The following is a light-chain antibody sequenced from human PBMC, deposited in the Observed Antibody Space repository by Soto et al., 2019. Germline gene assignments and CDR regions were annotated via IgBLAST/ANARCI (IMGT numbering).Light chain of an antibody. CDR1: QNIRNY. V-gene: IGKV1-39*01. CDR2: AAS. CDR3: QQTYSIPLT. Sequence: DIQMTQSPSSLSASVGGRVTITCRASQNIRNYSVWYQQKADKAPNLLIYAASSLQSGVPSRFSGSGYGTDFTLTISSLQPEDFATYYCQQTYSIPLTFGQGTKVDI. J-gene: IGKJ1*01.